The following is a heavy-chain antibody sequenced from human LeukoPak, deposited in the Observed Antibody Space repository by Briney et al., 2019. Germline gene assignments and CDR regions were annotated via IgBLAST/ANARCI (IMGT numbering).Heavy chain of an antibody. D-gene: IGHD3-22*01. CDR1: GFTFSSYA. CDR3: AREDLAGYDSSAYFDY. J-gene: IGHJ4*02. CDR2: ISYDGSNK. Sequence: PGGSLRLSCAASGFTFSSYAMHWVRQAPGKGLEWVAVISYDGSNKYYADSVKGRFTISRDNSKNTLCLQMNSLRAEDTAVYYCAREDLAGYDSSAYFDYWGQGTLVTVSS. V-gene: IGHV3-30-3*01.